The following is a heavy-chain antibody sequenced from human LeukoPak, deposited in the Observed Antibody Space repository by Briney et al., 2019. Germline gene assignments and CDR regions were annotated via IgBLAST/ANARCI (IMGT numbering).Heavy chain of an antibody. CDR3: ARVLTGSWDWFDP. CDR2: INGYGTTT. J-gene: IGHJ5*02. D-gene: IGHD2-8*02. V-gene: IGHV3-74*01. Sequence: GGSLRLSCAASGFTFETYWMHWVRQAPGKGLVWVSCINGYGTTTNYADSVKGRFTISRDNAKNTLYLQMSSLRAEDTAVYYCARVLTGSWDWFDPWGQGTLVTVSS. CDR1: GFTFETYW.